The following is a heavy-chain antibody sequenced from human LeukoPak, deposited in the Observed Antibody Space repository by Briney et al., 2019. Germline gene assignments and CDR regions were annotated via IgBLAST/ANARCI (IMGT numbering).Heavy chain of an antibody. CDR2: ISSSSSYI. D-gene: IGHD6-13*01. CDR1: GFTFSSYS. V-gene: IGHV3-21*01. Sequence: GGSLRLSCAASGFTFSSYSMNWVRQAPGKGLEWVSSISSSSSYIYYADSVKGRFTISRDNAKNSLYLQMNSLRAEDTAVYYCARDLGGGSSWYVPEGDYWGQGTLVTVSS. CDR3: ARDLGGGSSWYVPEGDY. J-gene: IGHJ4*02.